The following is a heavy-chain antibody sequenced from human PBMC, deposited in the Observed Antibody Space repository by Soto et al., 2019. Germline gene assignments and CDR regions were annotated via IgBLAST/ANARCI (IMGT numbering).Heavy chain of an antibody. CDR3: EREADFASSGYVLDY. V-gene: IGHV3-21*01. Sequence: GSLRRSCAASGCTFNRYSMNWVRQAPGKGLEWVSSVTSSSSSMLYADSVKGRFTISRDDAKDSLFLQMNSLRADDTAVYYCEREADFASSGYVLDYWGQGTLVTVSS. CDR2: VTSSSSSM. D-gene: IGHD3-22*01. CDR1: GCTFNRYS. J-gene: IGHJ4*02.